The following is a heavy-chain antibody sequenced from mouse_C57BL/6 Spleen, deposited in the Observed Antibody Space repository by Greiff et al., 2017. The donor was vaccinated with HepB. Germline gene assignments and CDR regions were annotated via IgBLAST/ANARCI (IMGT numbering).Heavy chain of an antibody. CDR1: GFTFSDYG. CDR2: ISSGSSTI. D-gene: IGHD1-1*01. CDR3: ARSYYYGSSYYAMDY. J-gene: IGHJ4*01. Sequence: EVMLVESGGGLVKPGGSLKLSCAASGFTFSDYGMHWVRQAPEKGLEWVAYISSGSSTIYYADTVKDRFTISRDNAKNTLFLQMTSLRSEDTAMYYCARSYYYGSSYYAMDYWGQGTSVTVSS. V-gene: IGHV5-17*01.